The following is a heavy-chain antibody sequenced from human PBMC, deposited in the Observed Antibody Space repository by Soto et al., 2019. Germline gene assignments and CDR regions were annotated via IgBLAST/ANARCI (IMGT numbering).Heavy chain of an antibody. CDR1: GFTFSSYG. Sequence: QVQLVESGGGVVQPGRSLRLSCAASGFTFSSYGMHWVRQAPGKGLEWVAVIWYDGSNKYYADSVKGRFIISRDNSKNTLYLQMNSLRAEDTAVYYCARDPDLAYCGGDCYSGGAFDIWGQGTMVTVSS. J-gene: IGHJ3*02. CDR3: ARDPDLAYCGGDCYSGGAFDI. D-gene: IGHD2-21*02. CDR2: IWYDGSNK. V-gene: IGHV3-33*01.